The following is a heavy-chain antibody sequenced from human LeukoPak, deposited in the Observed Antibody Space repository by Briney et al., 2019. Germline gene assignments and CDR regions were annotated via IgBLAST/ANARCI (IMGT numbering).Heavy chain of an antibody. D-gene: IGHD6-13*01. J-gene: IGHJ4*02. CDR2: IYSTGST. CDR1: GGSISSYY. Sequence: SETLSLTCTVSGGSISSYYWSWIRQPAGKGLEWIGRIYSTGSTNYNPSLKSRVTMSVDTSKNQFSLRLRSVTAADTAVYYCARQRASAGTAGFDFWGQGALVTVSS. CDR3: ARQRASAGTAGFDF. V-gene: IGHV4-4*07.